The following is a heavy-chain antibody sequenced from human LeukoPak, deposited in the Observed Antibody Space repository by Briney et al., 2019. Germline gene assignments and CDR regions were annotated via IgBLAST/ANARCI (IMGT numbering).Heavy chain of an antibody. Sequence: SETLSLTCTVSGGSIRSSSYYWGCIRQPPGKGLEWIGSIHYNGSTCYNPSLGGRVIMSVDTSKNQFSLKLTSVTAADTAMYYCARDRGVPRPYCFDQWGQGTLVTVSS. CDR2: IHYNGST. CDR1: GGSIRSSSYY. CDR3: ARDRGVPRPYCFDQ. D-gene: IGHD3-10*01. J-gene: IGHJ4*02. V-gene: IGHV4-39*07.